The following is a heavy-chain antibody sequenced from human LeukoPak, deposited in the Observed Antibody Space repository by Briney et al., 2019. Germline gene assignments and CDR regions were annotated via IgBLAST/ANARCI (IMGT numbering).Heavy chain of an antibody. CDR3: ARNVSRGEPGGAFDI. CDR1: GGAISGRRDY. V-gene: IGHV4-39*01. Sequence: SETLSLTCTVSGGAISGRRDYWGWIRQPPGKGLEWIASIYYSGSTHYNPSLKSRVTISVDTSRNQFSLELRTATAADSAMYYCARNVSRGEPGGAFDIWGQGTMVTVSS. CDR2: IYYSGST. J-gene: IGHJ3*02. D-gene: IGHD3-16*01.